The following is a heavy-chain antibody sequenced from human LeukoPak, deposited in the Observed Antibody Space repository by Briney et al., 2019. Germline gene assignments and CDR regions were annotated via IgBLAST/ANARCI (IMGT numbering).Heavy chain of an antibody. Sequence: SETLSLTCTVSGGSISSYYWSWIRQPAGKGLEWIGRIYTSGSTNYNPSLKSRVTISVDTSKNQFSLKLSSVTAADTAVYYCARHENYYGSGSYYFDYWGQGTLVTVSS. CDR3: ARHENYYGSGSYYFDY. V-gene: IGHV4-4*07. J-gene: IGHJ4*02. D-gene: IGHD3-10*01. CDR1: GGSISSYY. CDR2: IYTSGST.